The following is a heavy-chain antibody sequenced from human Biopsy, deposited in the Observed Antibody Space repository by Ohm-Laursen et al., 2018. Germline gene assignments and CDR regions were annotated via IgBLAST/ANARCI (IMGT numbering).Heavy chain of an antibody. CDR2: IIPMFGTA. CDR3: ARGPHSGSHSCFDY. J-gene: IGHJ4*02. Sequence: SSVKVSCKAPGGTFINYAISWARQAPGQGLEWMGGIIPMFGTANYAQMFQGRVTISADESTSTSYMELSSLTTEDTAIYYCARGPHSGSHSCFDYWGRGTLVTVSS. CDR1: GGTFINYA. V-gene: IGHV1-69*01. D-gene: IGHD1-26*01.